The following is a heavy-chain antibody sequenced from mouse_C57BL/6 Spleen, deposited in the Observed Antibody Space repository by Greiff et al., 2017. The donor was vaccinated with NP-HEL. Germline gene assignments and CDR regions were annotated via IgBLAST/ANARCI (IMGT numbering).Heavy chain of an antibody. J-gene: IGHJ3*01. D-gene: IGHD1-1*01. CDR1: GYAFSSSW. Sequence: VQLQQSGPELVKPGASVKISCKASGYAFSSSWMNWVKQRPGTGLEWIGRLYPGDGDTNYNGKFKGKATLTADKSSSTAYMQLSSLTSEDAAVYFCARGGSWFAYWGQGTLVTVSA. CDR3: ARGGSWFAY. V-gene: IGHV1-82*01. CDR2: LYPGDGDT.